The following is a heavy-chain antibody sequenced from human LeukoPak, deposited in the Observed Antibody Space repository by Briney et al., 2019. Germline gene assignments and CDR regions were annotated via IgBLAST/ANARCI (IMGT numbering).Heavy chain of an antibody. CDR3: AKDLYAVVAATPSDY. Sequence: GGSLRLSCAASGFTFSSYGMHWVRQAPGKGLEWVAFIRYDGSNKYYADSVKGRFTISRDNSKNTLYLQMNSLRAEDTAVYYCAKDLYAVVAATPSDYWGQGTLVTVSS. CDR1: GFTFSSYG. CDR2: IRYDGSNK. D-gene: IGHD2-15*01. J-gene: IGHJ4*02. V-gene: IGHV3-30*02.